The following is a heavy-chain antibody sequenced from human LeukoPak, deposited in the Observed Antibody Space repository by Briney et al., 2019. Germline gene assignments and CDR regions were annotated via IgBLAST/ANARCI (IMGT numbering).Heavy chain of an antibody. V-gene: IGHV4-30-2*01. CDR2: IYHNGNT. D-gene: IGHD3-16*01. J-gene: IGHJ4*02. CDR3: SRGSCPYAPGFDS. Sequence: SQTLSLTCVVSGASISSGGYSWQSLPKPPAKALEWIGDIYHNGNTNHNLPLVRRLTISGVISKNQVSLQLAAVLAAHTAVYFFSRGSCPYAPGFDSWGQGTLVTVSS. CDR1: GASISSGGYS.